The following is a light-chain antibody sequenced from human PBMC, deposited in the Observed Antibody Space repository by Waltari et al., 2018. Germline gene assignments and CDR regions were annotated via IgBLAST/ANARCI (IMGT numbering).Light chain of an antibody. CDR1: QSLLHSNGNTY. CDR2: LTS. J-gene: IGKJ1*01. Sequence: DILITQSPLSLPVTTGEPASISCTSSQSLLHSNGNTYVEWFLQKPGQSPQLLIYLTSRRASGVPDRFIGSGSGTDFTLKISRVEAEDVGIYYCMQDLQTPWTFAQGTRVEIK. CDR3: MQDLQTPWT. V-gene: IGKV2-28*01.